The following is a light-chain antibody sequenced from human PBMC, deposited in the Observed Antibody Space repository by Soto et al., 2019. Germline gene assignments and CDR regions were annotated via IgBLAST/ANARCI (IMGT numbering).Light chain of an antibody. V-gene: IGLV2-14*01. J-gene: IGLJ2*01. CDR1: SSDVGGYNY. CDR2: DVS. CDR3: TSYTSSSTIL. Sequence: QSALTQPASVSGSPGQSITISCTGTSSDVGGYNYVSWYQQHPGKAPKLMIYDVSNRPSGASNRFSGSKSGNTASLTISGLQAEDEADYYCTSYTSSSTILFGGVTKLTVL.